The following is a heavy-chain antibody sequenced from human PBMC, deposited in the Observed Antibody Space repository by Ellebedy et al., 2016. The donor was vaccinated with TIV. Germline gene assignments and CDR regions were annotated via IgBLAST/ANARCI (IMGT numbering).Heavy chain of an antibody. CDR2: IKSKTDGETT. CDR1: GFTFSNVW. D-gene: IGHD2-21*02. J-gene: IGHJ4*02. CDR3: ARNRHVERGDCLDY. V-gene: IGHV3-15*07. Sequence: GESLKISCAASGFTFSNVWMKWVRQAPGKGLEGVGRIKSKTDGETTEYAAPVKGRFTISRDDSKNTLYLQMNNVGAEDTAVFYCARNRHVERGDCLDYWGQGTLVTVSS.